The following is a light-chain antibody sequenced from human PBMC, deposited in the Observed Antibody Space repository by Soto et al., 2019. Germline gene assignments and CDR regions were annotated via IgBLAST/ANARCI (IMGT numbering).Light chain of an antibody. CDR1: ISTIGGGDD. Sequence: HSLLTQPLTASASPGLTVTITRIGSISTIGGGDDGHWYRQAPGTATNPLIYGNSNRPSGVPDRFSGSKSGTSASLAITGLQAGDEAGYYCQSKDSSQSRPNYVFGTRNKVTV. CDR2: GNS. V-gene: IGLV1-40*01. CDR3: QSKDSSQSRPNYV. J-gene: IGLJ1*01.